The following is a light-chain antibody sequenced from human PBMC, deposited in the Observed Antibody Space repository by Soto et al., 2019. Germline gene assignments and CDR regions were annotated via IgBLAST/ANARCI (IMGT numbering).Light chain of an antibody. Sequence: EIVLTQSPGTLSLSPGERATLSCRASQSINSNYLAWYQLKPGQAPRLLIYGASIRATAIPDRFSGSVSGTDVTLTISRLDPEDFAVYVCQQYGTSPRTFGQGTNVELK. CDR2: GAS. CDR3: QQYGTSPRT. CDR1: QSINSNY. J-gene: IGKJ1*01. V-gene: IGKV3-20*01.